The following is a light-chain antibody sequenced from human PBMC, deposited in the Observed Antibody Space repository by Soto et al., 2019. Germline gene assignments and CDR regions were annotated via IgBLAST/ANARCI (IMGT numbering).Light chain of an antibody. CDR1: QRISSN. CDR2: GAS. Sequence: EVVMTQSPATLSVSPGERATLSCRASQRISSNLAWYQQRRGQAPRLLIYGASTRAPGIPARFSGSGSETEFTLTISSLQSEDFAVYYCQHYNNWPPWTFGQGTKWIS. V-gene: IGKV3-15*01. CDR3: QHYNNWPPWT. J-gene: IGKJ1*01.